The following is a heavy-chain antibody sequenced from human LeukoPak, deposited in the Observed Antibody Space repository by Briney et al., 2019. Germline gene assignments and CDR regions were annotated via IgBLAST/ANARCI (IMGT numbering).Heavy chain of an antibody. CDR2: IYYSGST. CDR3: ARGTRLWSHYYYMDV. D-gene: IGHD4/OR15-4a*01. CDR1: GGSISSYY. Sequence: SETLSLTCTVSGGSISSYYWSWIRQPPGKGLEWIGYIYYSGSTNYNPSLKSRVTISVDTSKNQFSLKLSSVTAADTAVYYCARGTRLWSHYYYMDVWGKGTTVTISS. J-gene: IGHJ6*03. V-gene: IGHV4-59*01.